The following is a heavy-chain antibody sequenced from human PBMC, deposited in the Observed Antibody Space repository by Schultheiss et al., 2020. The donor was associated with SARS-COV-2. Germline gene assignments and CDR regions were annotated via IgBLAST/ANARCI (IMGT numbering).Heavy chain of an antibody. CDR1: GFTFSSYAM. CDR2: IDWDDDK. V-gene: IGHV2-70*04. J-gene: IGHJ6*02. Sequence: LRLSCAASGFTFSSYAMSWVRQAPGKALEWLARIDWDDDKFYSTSLKTRLTITKDTSKNQVVLTMTNMDPVDTATYYCARTSNYFHYGMDVWGQGTTVTVSS. CDR3: ARTSNYFHYGMDV.